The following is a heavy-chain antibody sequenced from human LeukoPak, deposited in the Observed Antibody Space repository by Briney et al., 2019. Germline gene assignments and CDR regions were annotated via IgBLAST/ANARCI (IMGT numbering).Heavy chain of an antibody. J-gene: IGHJ3*02. CDR2: IYHSGST. CDR3: ARDKVGHDAFDI. CDR1: GFSISSNYY. V-gene: IGHV4-38-2*02. Sequence: PSETLSLTCTVSGFSISSNYYWGWIRQPPGKGLEWIGHIYHSGSTYYNPSLKSRVTISVDTSKNQFSLKLSSVTAADTAVYYCARDKVGHDAFDIWGQGTMVTVSS.